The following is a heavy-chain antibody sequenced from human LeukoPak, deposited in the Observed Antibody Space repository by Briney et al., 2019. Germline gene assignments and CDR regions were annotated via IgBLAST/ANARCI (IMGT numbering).Heavy chain of an antibody. J-gene: IGHJ4*02. CDR3: ASGDYGDLTF. V-gene: IGHV3-30*04. CDR1: GFTFSSYA. CDR2: ISYDGRNK. Sequence: GGSLRLSCAASGFTFSSYALHWVRQAPGKGLEWLAVISYDGRNKYYADCVKGRFTISRDNSKNTLFMQMDRLRAEDTAVYYCASGDYGDLTFWGQGTLVTVSS. D-gene: IGHD4/OR15-4a*01.